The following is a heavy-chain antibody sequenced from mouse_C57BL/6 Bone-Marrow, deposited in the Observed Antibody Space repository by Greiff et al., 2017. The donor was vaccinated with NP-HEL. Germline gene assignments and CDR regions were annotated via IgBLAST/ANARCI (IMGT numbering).Heavy chain of an antibody. D-gene: IGHD1-1*01. Sequence: EVQLQESGPELVKPGASVKISCKASGYSFTDYNMNWVKQSNGKSLEWIGVINPNYGTTSYNQKFKGKATLTVDQSSSTAYMQLNSLTSEDSAVYYCARSHYYGSSWGFAYWGQGTLVTVSA. CDR1: GYSFTDYN. V-gene: IGHV1-39*01. CDR3: ARSHYYGSSWGFAY. J-gene: IGHJ3*01. CDR2: INPNYGTT.